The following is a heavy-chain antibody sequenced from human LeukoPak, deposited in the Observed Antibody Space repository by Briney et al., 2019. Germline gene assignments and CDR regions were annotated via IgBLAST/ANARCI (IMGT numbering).Heavy chain of an antibody. CDR2: ISAYNGNT. Sequence: ASVKVSCKASGYTFTSYGISWVRQAPGQGLEWMGWISAYNGNTNYAQKLQGRVTMTTDTSTSTAYMELRSLRSDDTAVYYRAREVEYSSSSCFDPWGQGTLVTVSS. D-gene: IGHD6-6*01. CDR3: AREVEYSSSSCFDP. V-gene: IGHV1-18*01. J-gene: IGHJ5*02. CDR1: GYTFTSYG.